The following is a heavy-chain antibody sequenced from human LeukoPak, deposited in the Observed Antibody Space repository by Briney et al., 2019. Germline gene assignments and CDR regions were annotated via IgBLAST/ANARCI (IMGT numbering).Heavy chain of an antibody. J-gene: IGHJ5*02. D-gene: IGHD6-19*01. CDR3: AKDSSRGYSSGWYEIVANWFDP. CDR1: GFTLSSYA. V-gene: IGHV3-23*01. CDR2: ISGNAGST. Sequence: GGSLRLSCAASGFTLSSYAMSWVRQAPGKGLEWVSLISGNAGSTYYADSVKGRFTISRDNSKNTLYLQMNSLRAEDTAVYYCAKDSSRGYSSGWYEIVANWFDPWGQGTLVTVSS.